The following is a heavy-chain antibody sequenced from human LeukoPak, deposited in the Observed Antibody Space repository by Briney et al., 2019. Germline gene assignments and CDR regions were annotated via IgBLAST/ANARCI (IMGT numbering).Heavy chain of an antibody. J-gene: IGHJ6*03. D-gene: IGHD6-13*01. Sequence: ASVKVSCKASGGTFSSYDISWVRQAPGQGLEWMGGIIPMLGTPNYAQKFQGRVTITADKSTSTAYMDLSSLRSEDTAVYYCARQSRPDDIAAAGTQSGYYYYMDVWGKGTTVTISS. V-gene: IGHV1-69*06. CDR2: IIPMLGTP. CDR1: GGTFSSYD. CDR3: ARQSRPDDIAAAGTQSGYYYYMDV.